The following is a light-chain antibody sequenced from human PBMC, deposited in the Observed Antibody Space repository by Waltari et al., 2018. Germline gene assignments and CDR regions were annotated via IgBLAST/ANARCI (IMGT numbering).Light chain of an antibody. V-gene: IGKV4-1*01. Sequence: DIVMTQSPDSLAVSLGERATINCKSSQTILYNSNNKDALAWYQQKLGRPPKLLIYWASTRESEVPDRFSGSGSRTDFTLTISSLQPDDAAVYFCQQYYDLPWTFGQGTKVEVK. CDR3: QQYYDLPWT. J-gene: IGKJ1*01. CDR1: QTILYNSNNKDA. CDR2: WAS.